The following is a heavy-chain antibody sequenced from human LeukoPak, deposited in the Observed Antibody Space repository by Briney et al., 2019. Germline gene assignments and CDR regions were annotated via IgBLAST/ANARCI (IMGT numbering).Heavy chain of an antibody. J-gene: IGHJ4*02. CDR3: ARAPTYDSSGYPDY. CDR1: GFTVSSNY. D-gene: IGHD3-22*01. Sequence: GGSLRLSCAASGFTVSSNYMSWVRQAPGKGLEWVSIIHSGGSTYYADSVRGRFTISRDNSKNTLYPQMNSLRAEDTAMYYCARAPTYDSSGYPDYWGQGTLVTVSS. V-gene: IGHV3-53*01. CDR2: IHSGGST.